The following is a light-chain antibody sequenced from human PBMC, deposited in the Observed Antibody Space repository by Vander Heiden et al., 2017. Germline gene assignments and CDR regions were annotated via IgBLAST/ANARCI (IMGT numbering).Light chain of an antibody. CDR3: QQYYSTPFT. Sequence: DIVMTQSPASLAVSLGERATIYCKSSRSVLYSSNNKKYLAWYQQKPGQPPKLLIYWASTRESGVPDRFSGSGSGTDFTLTISSLQAEDVAVYYCQQYYSTPFTFGQGTRLEIK. V-gene: IGKV4-1*01. CDR1: RSVLYSSNNKKY. J-gene: IGKJ5*01. CDR2: WAS.